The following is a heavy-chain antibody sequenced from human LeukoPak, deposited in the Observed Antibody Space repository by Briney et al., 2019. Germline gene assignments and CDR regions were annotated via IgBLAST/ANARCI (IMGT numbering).Heavy chain of an antibody. J-gene: IGHJ4*02. Sequence: ASVKVSCKASGYTFTSYGISWVRQAPGQGLEWMGWISAYNGNTNYAQKLQGRVTMTTDTSTSTAYMELRSLGSDDTAVYYCARDRGGTYYYDSSGYYYFDYWGQGTLVTVSS. V-gene: IGHV1-18*01. D-gene: IGHD3-22*01. CDR1: GYTFTSYG. CDR3: ARDRGGTYYYDSSGYYYFDY. CDR2: ISAYNGNT.